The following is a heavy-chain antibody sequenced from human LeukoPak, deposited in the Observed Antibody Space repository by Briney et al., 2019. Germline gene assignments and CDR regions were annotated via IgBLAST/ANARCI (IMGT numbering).Heavy chain of an antibody. CDR1: GDSISSGDYY. CDR2: ISSSGST. V-gene: IGHV4-61*02. Sequence: SETLSLTCTVSGDSISSGDYYWSWIRQPAGKGLEWIGRISSSGSTNYNPSLKSRVTMSVDTSKNQFSLKLRSVTAADTAVYYCARDPATWWFDPWGQGTLVTVSS. CDR3: ARDPATWWFDP. D-gene: IGHD2-15*01. J-gene: IGHJ5*02.